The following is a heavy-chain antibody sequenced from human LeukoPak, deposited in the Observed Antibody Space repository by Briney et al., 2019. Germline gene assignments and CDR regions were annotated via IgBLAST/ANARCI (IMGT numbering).Heavy chain of an antibody. CDR1: GGSFSGYY. Sequence: SETLSLTCAVYGGSFSGYYWSWIRQPPGKGLEWIGEINHGGSTNYNPSLKSRVTISVDPSKNQFSLKLSSVPAADTAVYYCARHLILRYFDWLSFDAFDIWGQGTMVTVSS. CDR3: ARHLILRYFDWLSFDAFDI. J-gene: IGHJ3*02. CDR2: INHGGST. D-gene: IGHD3-9*01. V-gene: IGHV4-34*01.